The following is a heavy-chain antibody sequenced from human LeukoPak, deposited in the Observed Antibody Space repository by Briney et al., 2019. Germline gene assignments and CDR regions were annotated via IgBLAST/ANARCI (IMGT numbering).Heavy chain of an antibody. CDR1: GGSISSGGYY. Sequence: SPSETLSLTCTVSGGSISSGGYYWSWFRQHPGKGLEWIGYLYYSGSTYYDPSLKSRVTISVVTSKNQFSLKLSSVTAADTAVYYCARGHQTYYDMFPTYNWFDPWGQGTLVTVSS. D-gene: IGHD3-9*01. CDR3: ARGHQTYYDMFPTYNWFDP. V-gene: IGHV4-31*03. CDR2: LYYSGST. J-gene: IGHJ5*02.